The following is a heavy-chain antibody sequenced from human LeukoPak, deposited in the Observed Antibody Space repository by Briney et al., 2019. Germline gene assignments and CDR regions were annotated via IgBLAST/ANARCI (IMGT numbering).Heavy chain of an antibody. V-gene: IGHV3-21*01. CDR2: ISSSSSYI. Sequence: GGSLRLSCAASGFTFSSYSMNWVRQAPGKGLEWVSSISSSSSYIYYADSVKGRFTISRDNAKNSLYLQMNSLRAEDTAVYYCAASPRGRVVVPAPYWGQGTLVTVSS. CDR3: AASPRGRVVVPAPY. CDR1: GFTFSSYS. J-gene: IGHJ4*02. D-gene: IGHD2-2*01.